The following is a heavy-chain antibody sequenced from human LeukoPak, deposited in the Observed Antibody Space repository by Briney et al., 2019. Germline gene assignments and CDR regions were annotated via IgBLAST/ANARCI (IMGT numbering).Heavy chain of an antibody. CDR3: VGQATHLS. Sequence: PGGSLRLSCAASGFTFNIYAMSWVRQAPGKGLQWVSAISNSGRNTYYADSVKGRFTISRDNSKSTLYLQMNSLRAEDTATYYCVGQATHLSWGQGTLVTVSS. CDR1: GFTFNIYA. CDR2: ISNSGRNT. J-gene: IGHJ4*02. D-gene: IGHD3-16*01. V-gene: IGHV3-23*01.